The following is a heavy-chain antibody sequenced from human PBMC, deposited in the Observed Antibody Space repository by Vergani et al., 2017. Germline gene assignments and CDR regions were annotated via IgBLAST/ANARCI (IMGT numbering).Heavy chain of an antibody. J-gene: IGHJ4*02. V-gene: IGHV3-74*01. Sequence: EVQLVESGGGLVQPGGSLRLSCAASGFTFSSYWMHWVRQAPGKGLVWVSRINSDGSSTSYADSVKGRFTISRDNAKNTLYLQMNSLRAEDTAVYYCAXGLVQCSSTSCYYYWGQGTLVTVSS. CDR2: INSDGSST. D-gene: IGHD2-2*01. CDR1: GFTFSSYW. CDR3: AXGLVQCSSTSCYYY.